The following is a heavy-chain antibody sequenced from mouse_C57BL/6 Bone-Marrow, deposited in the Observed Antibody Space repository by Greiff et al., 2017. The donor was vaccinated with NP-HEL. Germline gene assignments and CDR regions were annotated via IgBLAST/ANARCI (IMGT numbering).Heavy chain of an antibody. CDR1: GFTFSSYG. Sequence: EVKLMESGGDLVKPGGSLKLSCAASGFTFSSYGMSWVRQTPDKRLEWVATISRGGSYTYYPDSVKGRFTISRDKAKNTLYLQMSSLKSEDTAMYDCARRTPYYYGSSYDYWGQGTTLTVSS. D-gene: IGHD1-1*01. CDR3: ARRTPYYYGSSYDY. CDR2: ISRGGSYT. J-gene: IGHJ2*01. V-gene: IGHV5-6*02.